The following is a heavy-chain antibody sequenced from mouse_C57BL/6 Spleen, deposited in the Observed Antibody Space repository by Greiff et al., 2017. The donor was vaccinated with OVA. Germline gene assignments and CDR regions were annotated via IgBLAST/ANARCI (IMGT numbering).Heavy chain of an antibody. Sequence: EVMLVESGGDLVKPGGSLKLSCAASGFTFSSYGMSWVRQTPDKRLEWVATISSGGSYTYYPDSVKGRFTISRDNAKNTLYLQMSSLKSEDTAMYYCARGVVATKYFDVWGTGTTVTVSS. V-gene: IGHV5-6*01. D-gene: IGHD1-1*01. CDR1: GFTFSSYG. J-gene: IGHJ1*03. CDR2: ISSGGSYT. CDR3: ARGVVATKYFDV.